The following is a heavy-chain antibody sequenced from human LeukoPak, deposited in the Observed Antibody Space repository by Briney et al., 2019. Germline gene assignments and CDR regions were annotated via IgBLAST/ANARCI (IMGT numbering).Heavy chain of an antibody. CDR3: ARERREQLLPPYTRSVTYFDY. J-gene: IGHJ4*02. Sequence: SETLSLTCTVSGVSITSNSYYWGWIRQPPGKGLEWIGSITYSGSTYYNPSLKRRVTISIDTTNNQFSLKLSSVTAADTAVYYCARERREQLLPPYTRSVTYFDYWGQGTLVTVSS. V-gene: IGHV4-39*07. CDR2: ITYSGST. CDR1: GVSITSNSYY. D-gene: IGHD2-2*01.